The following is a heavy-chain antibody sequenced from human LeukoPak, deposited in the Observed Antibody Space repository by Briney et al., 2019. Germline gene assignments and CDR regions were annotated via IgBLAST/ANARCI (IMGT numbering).Heavy chain of an antibody. CDR3: ARDAQSYSSGRDDGHY. CDR2: MNPNSGNT. D-gene: IGHD6-19*01. Sequence: GASVKVSCEATGYTFTSYPINWVRQATGQGLEWMGWMNPNSGNTGYAQKFQGSVTMTRNTSTSTAYMELNSLRSEDTAVYYCARDAQSYSSGRDDGHYWGQGTLLIVSS. CDR1: GYTFTSYP. V-gene: IGHV1-8*01. J-gene: IGHJ4*02.